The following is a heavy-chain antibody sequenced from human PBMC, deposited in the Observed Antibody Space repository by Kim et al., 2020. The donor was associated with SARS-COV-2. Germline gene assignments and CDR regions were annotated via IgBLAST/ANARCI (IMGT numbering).Heavy chain of an antibody. CDR3: TRVNPTAGGWYDAFDI. CDR2: IRSKANNYAT. Sequence: GGSLRLSCAASGFTFSGSTMHWVRQASGKGLGWVGRIRSKANNYATAYAASVKNRFTISRDDSKSTAYLQMNSLKTEDTAVYYCTRVNPTAGGWYDAFDIWGQGTKVTVSS. D-gene: IGHD6-19*01. V-gene: IGHV3-73*01. CDR1: GFTFSGST. J-gene: IGHJ3*02.